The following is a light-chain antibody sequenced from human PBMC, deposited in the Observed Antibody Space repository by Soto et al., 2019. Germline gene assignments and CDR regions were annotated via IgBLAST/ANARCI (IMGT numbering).Light chain of an antibody. CDR1: SSDVGAYNY. J-gene: IGLJ1*01. Sequence: QSVLTQPASVSGSPGRSITVSCTGTSSDVGAYNYVSWYQQHPGKAPKLIISGVSNRPSGVSNRFSASKSGNTASLTISGLQAEDEADYYCISFTTSVTYVFGTGTKVTVL. CDR3: ISFTTSVTYV. CDR2: GVS. V-gene: IGLV2-14*03.